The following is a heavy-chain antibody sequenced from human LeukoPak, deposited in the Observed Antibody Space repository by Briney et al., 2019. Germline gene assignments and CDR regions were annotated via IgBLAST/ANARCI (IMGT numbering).Heavy chain of an antibody. Sequence: GGSLRLSCAASGFTFSSYGMHWVRQAPGRGLEWVAVISHDGSNKYYADSVKGRFTISRDNSKNTLYLQMNSLRAEDTAVYYCAKVFSSMIVVVSRDAFDIWGQGTMVTVSS. CDR3: AKVFSSMIVVVSRDAFDI. V-gene: IGHV3-30*18. D-gene: IGHD3-22*01. CDR1: GFTFSSYG. CDR2: ISHDGSNK. J-gene: IGHJ3*02.